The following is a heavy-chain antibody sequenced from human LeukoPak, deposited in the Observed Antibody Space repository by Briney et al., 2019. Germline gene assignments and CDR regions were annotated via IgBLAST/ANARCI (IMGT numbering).Heavy chain of an antibody. J-gene: IGHJ5*02. V-gene: IGHV1-24*01. CDR1: GYTLTELS. Sequence: ASVKVSCKVSGYTLTELSMHWVRQAPGKGLEWMGGFDPEDGETIYAQKFQGRVTMTEDTSTDTAYMELSSLRSEDTAVYYCARVSAAGAYNWFDPWGQGTLVTVSS. CDR3: ARVSAAGAYNWFDP. D-gene: IGHD6-13*01. CDR2: FDPEDGET.